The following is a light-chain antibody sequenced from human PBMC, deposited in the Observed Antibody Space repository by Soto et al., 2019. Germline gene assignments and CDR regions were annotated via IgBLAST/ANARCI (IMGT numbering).Light chain of an antibody. CDR3: QQYNNWPL. CDR2: GAS. V-gene: IGKV3-15*01. J-gene: IGKJ1*01. Sequence: EIVMTQSPATLSVSPGERATLSCRASQSVSSNLAWYQQKPGQAPRLLIYGASTRATGIPARLRGSGSGTEFTLTISSLQSEDFAVYYCQQYNNWPLFGLGTKVDNK. CDR1: QSVSSN.